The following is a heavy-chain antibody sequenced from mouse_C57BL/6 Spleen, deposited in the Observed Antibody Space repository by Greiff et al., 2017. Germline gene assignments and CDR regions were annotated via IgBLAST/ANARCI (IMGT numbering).Heavy chain of an antibody. CDR3: ARGDYDEDPAWFAY. CDR1: GYTFTDYN. V-gene: IGHV1-22*01. CDR2: INPNNGGT. J-gene: IGHJ3*01. Sequence: VQLQQSGPELVKPGASVKMSCKASGYTFTDYNMHWVKQSHGKSLEWIGYINPNNGGTSYNQKFKGKATLTVNKSSSTAYMELRSLTSEDSAVYYCARGDYDEDPAWFAYWGQGTLVTVSA. D-gene: IGHD2-4*01.